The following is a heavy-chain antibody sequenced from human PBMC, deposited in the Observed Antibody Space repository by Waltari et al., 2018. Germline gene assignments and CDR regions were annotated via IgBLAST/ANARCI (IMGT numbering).Heavy chain of an antibody. CDR1: GGSISSSSYY. D-gene: IGHD3-10*01. CDR2: IYYSGAT. Sequence: QLQLQESGPGLVKPSETLYLTCTVSGGSISSSSYYWGWIRQPPGKGLEWIGSIYYSGATSLNPALNSLFTISVDTSNNQFSLQLSSVTAADTAVYYCASLMVRGVISAYGMDVWGQGTTVTVSS. J-gene: IGHJ6*02. V-gene: IGHV4-39*01. CDR3: ASLMVRGVISAYGMDV.